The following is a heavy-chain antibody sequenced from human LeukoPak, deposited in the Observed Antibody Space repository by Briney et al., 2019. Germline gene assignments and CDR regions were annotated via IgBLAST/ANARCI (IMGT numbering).Heavy chain of an antibody. CDR3: AKDQIQTGSGSYLELDY. CDR1: GFTFSDYY. CDR2: ISSSGSTI. J-gene: IGHJ4*02. D-gene: IGHD3-10*01. V-gene: IGHV3-11*04. Sequence: GGSLRLSCAASGFTFSDYYMSWIRQAPGKGLEWVSYISSSGSTIYYADSVKGRFTISRDNSKNTLYLQMNSLRAEDTAVYYCAKDQIQTGSGSYLELDYWGQGTLVTVSS.